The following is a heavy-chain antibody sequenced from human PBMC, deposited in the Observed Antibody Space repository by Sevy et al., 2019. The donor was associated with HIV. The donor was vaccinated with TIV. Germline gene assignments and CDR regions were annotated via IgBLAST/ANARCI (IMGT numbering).Heavy chain of an antibody. CDR3: ARDGGCTSTSCLLYFDY. D-gene: IGHD2-2*01. CDR2: ISGFSSCI. CDR1: GFTFSTYT. V-gene: IGHV3-21*01. J-gene: IGHJ4*01. Sequence: GGSLRLSCAVSGFTFSTYTMNWVRQAPGKGLEWVSSISGFSSCIYYADSVKGRFTISRDNAKNSLYLQMNSLRAEDTAVYYCARDGGCTSTSCLLYFDYWGQGTLVTVSS.